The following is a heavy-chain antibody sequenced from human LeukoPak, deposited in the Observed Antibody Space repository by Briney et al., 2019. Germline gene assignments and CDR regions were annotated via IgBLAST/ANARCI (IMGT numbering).Heavy chain of an antibody. J-gene: IGHJ4*02. CDR1: GYTFTSYY. Sequence: ASVKVSCKASGYTFTSYYMHWVRQAPGQGLEWMGIINPSGGSTSYAQKFQGRVTMTRDTSTSTVYMELSSLRSEDTAVYYCARAQAPGYCSSTSCYGVVQFDYWGQGTLVTVSS. D-gene: IGHD2-2*01. CDR3: ARAQAPGYCSSTSCYGVVQFDY. V-gene: IGHV1-46*01. CDR2: INPSGGST.